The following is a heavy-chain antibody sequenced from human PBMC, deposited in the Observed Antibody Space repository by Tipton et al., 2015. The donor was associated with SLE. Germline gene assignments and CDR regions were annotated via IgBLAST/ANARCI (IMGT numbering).Heavy chain of an antibody. CDR3: ARDRNPIYYYYGMGV. J-gene: IGHJ6*02. CDR1: GDSISSGAYS. CDR2: IYTSGTT. Sequence: LRLSCSVSGDSISSGAYSWSWIRQPAGKGLEWIGHIYTSGTTKYNPSLESRVTISVDTSKNQFSLKLTSVTAADTAVYYCARDRNPIYYYYGMGVWGRGTTVTVSS. V-gene: IGHV4-61*09. D-gene: IGHD1-14*01.